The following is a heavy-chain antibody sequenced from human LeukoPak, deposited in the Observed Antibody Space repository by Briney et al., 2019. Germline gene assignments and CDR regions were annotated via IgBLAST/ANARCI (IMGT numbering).Heavy chain of an antibody. CDR1: GYTFTSYY. V-gene: IGHV1-46*01. CDR3: ATLTGPYSGSYYGSFDY. Sequence: ASVKVSCKASGYTFTSYYMHWVRQAPGQGLEWMGIIDPSGGSTSHAQKFQGRVTMTRDTSTSTVYMELSSLRSEDTAVYYCATLTGPYSGSYYGSFDYWGKGTLVTVSS. J-gene: IGHJ4*02. CDR2: IDPSGGST. D-gene: IGHD1-26*01.